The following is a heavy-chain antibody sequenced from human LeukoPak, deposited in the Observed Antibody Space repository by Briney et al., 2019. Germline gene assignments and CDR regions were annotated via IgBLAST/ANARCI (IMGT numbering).Heavy chain of an antibody. CDR2: INHSGST. CDR1: GGSFSGYY. V-gene: IGHV4-34*01. J-gene: IGHJ6*02. CDR3: ARGRVVVVAATLLYYYGMDV. D-gene: IGHD2-15*01. Sequence: SSETLSLTCAVYGGSFSGYYWSWIRQPPGKGLEWIGEINHSGSTNYNPSLKSRVTISVDTSKNQFSLKLSSVTAADTAVYYCARGRVVVVAATLLYYYGMDVWGQGTTVTVSS.